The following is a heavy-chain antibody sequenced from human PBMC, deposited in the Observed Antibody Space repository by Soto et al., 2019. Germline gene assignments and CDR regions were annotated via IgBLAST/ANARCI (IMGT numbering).Heavy chain of an antibody. CDR1: GFTFSSYG. CDR2: ISYDGSNK. J-gene: IGHJ5*02. Sequence: GGSLRLSCAASGFTFSSYGMHWVRQAPGKGLEWVAVISYDGSNKYYADSVKGRFTISRDNSKNTLYLQMNSLRAEDTAVYYCAKEVVVVINWFDPWGQGTLVTVSS. D-gene: IGHD3-22*01. CDR3: AKEVVVVINWFDP. V-gene: IGHV3-30*18.